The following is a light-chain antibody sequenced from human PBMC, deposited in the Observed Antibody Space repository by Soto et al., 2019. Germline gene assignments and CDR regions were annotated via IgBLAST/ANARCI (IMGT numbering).Light chain of an antibody. CDR2: KAS. J-gene: IGKJ1*01. Sequence: DIQMTQSPSTLSASIGERVTITCRASQSISNWLAWYQQKPGKAPKLLIYKASTVESRVPSRFSGSGSGTEFTLTISSLQPDDFATYYCQQYNSYRWTFGQGTKVDIK. CDR3: QQYNSYRWT. V-gene: IGKV1-5*03. CDR1: QSISNW.